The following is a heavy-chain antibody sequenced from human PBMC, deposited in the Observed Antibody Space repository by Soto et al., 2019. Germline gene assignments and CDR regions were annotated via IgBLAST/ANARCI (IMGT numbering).Heavy chain of an antibody. CDR2: IWYDGSNK. CDR3: ARKDGGNDY. Sequence: QVQLVESGGGVVQPGRSLRLSCAASGFTFSSYGMHWVRQAPGKGLEWVAVIWYDGSNKYYADSVKGRFTISRDNSKNSLYLQMNSLRAEDTAVYYCARKDGGNDYWGQGTLLTVSS. V-gene: IGHV3-33*01. D-gene: IGHD2-15*01. CDR1: GFTFSSYG. J-gene: IGHJ4*02.